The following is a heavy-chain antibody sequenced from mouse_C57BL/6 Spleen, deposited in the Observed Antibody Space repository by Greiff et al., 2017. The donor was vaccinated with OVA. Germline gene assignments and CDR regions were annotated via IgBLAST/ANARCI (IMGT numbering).Heavy chain of an antibody. CDR3: ARNYGNLYYAMDY. D-gene: IGHD2-1*01. V-gene: IGHV1-42*01. J-gene: IGHJ4*01. CDR2: INPSTGGT. CDR1: GYSFTGYY. Sequence: EVKLQQSGPELVKPGASVKISCKASGYSFTGYYMNWVKQSPEKSLEWIGEINPSTGGTTYNQKFKAKATLTVDKSSSTAYMQLKSLTSEDSAVYYCARNYGNLYYAMDYWGQGTSVTVSS.